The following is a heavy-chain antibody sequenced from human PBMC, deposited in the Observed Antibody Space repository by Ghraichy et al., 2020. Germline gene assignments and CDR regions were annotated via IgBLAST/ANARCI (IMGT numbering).Heavy chain of an antibody. V-gene: IGHV4-4*07. CDR1: GGSISSYY. Sequence: SETLSLTCTVSGGSISSYYWSWIRQPAGKGLEWIGRIYTSGSTNYNPSLKSRVTMSVDTSKNQFSLKLSSVTAADTAVYYCARAANVLLWFGESFGFDPCGQGTLVTVSS. CDR3: ARAANVLLWFGESFGFDP. J-gene: IGHJ5*02. CDR2: IYTSGST. D-gene: IGHD3-10*01.